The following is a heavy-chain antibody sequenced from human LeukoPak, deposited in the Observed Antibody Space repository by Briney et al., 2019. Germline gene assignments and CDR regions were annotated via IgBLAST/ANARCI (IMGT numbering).Heavy chain of an antibody. D-gene: IGHD2-21*02. Sequence: PSETLSLTCTVSGGSISSYYWSWIRQPPGKGLEWIGYIYYSGSTNYNPSLKSRVTISVDTSKNQFSLKLSSVTAADTAVYYCARFPLAYCGGDCYRGFDYWGQGTLVTVSS. CDR2: IYYSGST. CDR3: ARFPLAYCGGDCYRGFDY. V-gene: IGHV4-59*01. J-gene: IGHJ4*02. CDR1: GGSISSYY.